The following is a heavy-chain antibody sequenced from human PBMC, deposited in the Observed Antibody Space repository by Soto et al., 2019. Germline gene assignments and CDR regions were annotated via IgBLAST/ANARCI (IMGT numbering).Heavy chain of an antibody. V-gene: IGHV4-39*01. CDR3: ATRYCSGGGCYLRKIDAFDI. CDR1: GGSISSSSYY. D-gene: IGHD2-15*01. CDR2: IYYSGST. Sequence: NPSETLSLTCTVSGGSISSSSYYWGWIRQPPGKGLEWIGSIYYSGSTYYNPSLKSRVTISVDTSKNQFSLKLSSVTAADTAVYYCATRYCSGGGCYLRKIDAFDIWGQGTMVTVSS. J-gene: IGHJ3*02.